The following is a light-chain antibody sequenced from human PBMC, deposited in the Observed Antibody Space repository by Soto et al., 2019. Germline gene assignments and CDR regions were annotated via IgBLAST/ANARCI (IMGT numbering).Light chain of an antibody. CDR3: QHYGYAPWT. V-gene: IGKV3-20*01. CDR1: QKLNSRF. Sequence: LTQSPHSLSLSLGDRVSLTCKSSQKLNSRFFAWYQQKAGQGPRLLIFGTSTRAAGIPSRFSGSGSGTTFTLTISRLEPEDFAVYYCQHYGYAPWTFGQGTKVDI. CDR2: GTS. J-gene: IGKJ1*01.